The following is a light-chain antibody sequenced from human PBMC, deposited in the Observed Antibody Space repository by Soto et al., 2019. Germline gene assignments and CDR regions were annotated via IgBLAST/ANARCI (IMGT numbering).Light chain of an antibody. Sequence: EIVLTQSPGTLSLSPGERSILSCRASQSVAGSLAWYQQRPGQAPRLLIYGASRRATGIPDRFSGRGSGTDFTLTISRLEPEDFAVYYCQQYGSSYWTFGQGTKVDIK. CDR1: QSVAGS. CDR3: QQYGSSYWT. V-gene: IGKV3-20*01. CDR2: GAS. J-gene: IGKJ1*01.